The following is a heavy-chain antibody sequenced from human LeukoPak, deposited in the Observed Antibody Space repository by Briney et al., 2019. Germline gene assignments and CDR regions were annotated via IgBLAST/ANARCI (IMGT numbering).Heavy chain of an antibody. CDR3: ARGVLGYFDY. V-gene: IGHV4-59*01. Sequence: SETLSLTCTVSGGSISSYYWSWIRQPPGKGLEWIGYIYYNGSTNYNPSLKSRVTISVDTSKNQFSLKLSSVTAADTAVYYCARGVLGYFDYWGQGTLVTVSS. CDR1: GGSISSYY. J-gene: IGHJ4*02. D-gene: IGHD1-26*01. CDR2: IYYNGST.